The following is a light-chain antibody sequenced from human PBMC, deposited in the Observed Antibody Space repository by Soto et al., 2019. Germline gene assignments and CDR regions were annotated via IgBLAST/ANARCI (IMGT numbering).Light chain of an antibody. J-gene: IGKJ1*01. CDR2: WES. Sequence: DIVLTQSPDSLAVSLGERATINCKSSQSVLYSSNNKNYLAWYQQKPEQPPKLLIYWESTRESGVPDRFSGSGSGTDFTLTISSLQAEDVAVYYCQQYYTTPPTFGQGTKVEIK. CDR1: QSVLYSSNNKNY. V-gene: IGKV4-1*01. CDR3: QQYYTTPPT.